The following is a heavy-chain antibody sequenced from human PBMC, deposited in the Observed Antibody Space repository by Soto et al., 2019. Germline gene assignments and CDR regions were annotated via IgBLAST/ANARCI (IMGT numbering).Heavy chain of an antibody. J-gene: IGHJ4*02. CDR3: AKDGLLWNDVGYFDY. Sequence: QVQLVESGGGVVQPGRSLRLSCAASGFTFSSYGMHWVRQAPGKGLEWVAVISYDGSNKYYADSVKGRFTISRDNSKNTLYLQMNSLRAEDTAVYYCAKDGLLWNDVGYFDYWGQGTLVTVSS. V-gene: IGHV3-30*18. CDR1: GFTFSSYG. CDR2: ISYDGSNK. D-gene: IGHD1-1*01.